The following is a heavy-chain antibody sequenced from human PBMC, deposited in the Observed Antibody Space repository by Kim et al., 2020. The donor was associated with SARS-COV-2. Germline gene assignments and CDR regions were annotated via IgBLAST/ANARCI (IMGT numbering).Heavy chain of an antibody. Sequence: GESLKISCKGSGYSFTSYWIGWVRQMPGKGLEWMGIIYPGDSDTRYSPSFQGPVTISADKSISTAYLQWSSLKASDTAMYYCARPTRRVAAGDAFDIWGQGTMVTVSS. CDR1: GYSFTSYW. J-gene: IGHJ3*02. V-gene: IGHV5-51*01. D-gene: IGHD2-15*01. CDR3: ARPTRRVAAGDAFDI. CDR2: IYPGDSDT.